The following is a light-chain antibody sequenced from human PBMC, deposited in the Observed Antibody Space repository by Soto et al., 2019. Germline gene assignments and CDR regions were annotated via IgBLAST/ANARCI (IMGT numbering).Light chain of an antibody. V-gene: IGKV3-15*01. J-gene: IGKJ5*01. CDR1: QSVSRN. CDR2: GAS. CDR3: QYYDKLAKAIT. Sequence: IVTPQPADWLAVSSAERVTLPCGAIQSVSRNLAWYQQKPGQAPRLLIYGASTRATGIPARFIGSGSGTDFTLTISRLEPEDFAVYYCQYYDKLAKAITFGQGTRLEIK.